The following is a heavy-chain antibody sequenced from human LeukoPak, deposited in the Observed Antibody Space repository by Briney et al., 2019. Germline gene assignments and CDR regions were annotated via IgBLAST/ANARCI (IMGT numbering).Heavy chain of an antibody. CDR1: GGSISSSNW. CDR3: ASLSTVGYSSSH. D-gene: IGHD6-13*01. CDR2: IYHSGST. V-gene: IGHV4-4*02. J-gene: IGHJ4*02. Sequence: SETLSLTCAVSGGSISSSNWWSWVRQPPGKGLEWIGEIYHSGSTNYSPSLKSRVTISVDKSKNQFSLKLSSVTAADTAVYYCASLSTVGYSSSHWGQGTLVTVSS.